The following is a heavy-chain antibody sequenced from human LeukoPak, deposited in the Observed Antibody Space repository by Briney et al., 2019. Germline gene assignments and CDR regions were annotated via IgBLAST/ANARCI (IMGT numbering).Heavy chain of an antibody. CDR3: ASGSSPTTEGDY. CDR2: ISSNGGST. Sequence: GGSLRLSCAASGFTFSRYAMHWVRQAPGKGLEYVSAISSNGGSTYYANSVKGRFTISRDNSKNTLYLQMGSLRAEDMAVYYCASGSSPTTEGDYWGQGTLVTVSS. D-gene: IGHD1-26*01. V-gene: IGHV3-64*01. J-gene: IGHJ4*02. CDR1: GFTFSRYA.